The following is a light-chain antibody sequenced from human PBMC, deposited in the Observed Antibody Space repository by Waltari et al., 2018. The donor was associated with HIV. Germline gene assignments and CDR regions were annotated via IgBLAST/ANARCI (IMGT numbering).Light chain of an antibody. CDR2: AAS. Sequence: EIVMTQSPATLSVSPGERATLSCRASQSISNNVAWYRQKPGQAPRLLINAASTRATGIPARFSGSGSGTEFTLTISSLQSEDLAVYYCHQYNNWPRTFGQGTKVEIK. CDR3: HQYNNWPRT. V-gene: IGKV3-15*01. J-gene: IGKJ1*01. CDR1: QSISNN.